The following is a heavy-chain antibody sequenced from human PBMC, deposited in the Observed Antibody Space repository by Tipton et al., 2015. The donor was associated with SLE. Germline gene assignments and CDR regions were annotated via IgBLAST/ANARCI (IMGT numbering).Heavy chain of an antibody. CDR1: GGSISSYY. CDR2: IYTSGST. V-gene: IGHV4-4*07. D-gene: IGHD6-13*01. Sequence: TLSLTCTVSGGSISSYYWSWIRQPAGKGLEWIGRIYTSGSTNYNPPLKSRVTISVDTSKNQFSLKLSSVTAADTAVYYCASTIAAAGSFYYYYYMDVWGKGTTVTVSS. J-gene: IGHJ6*03. CDR3: ASTIAAAGSFYYYYYMDV.